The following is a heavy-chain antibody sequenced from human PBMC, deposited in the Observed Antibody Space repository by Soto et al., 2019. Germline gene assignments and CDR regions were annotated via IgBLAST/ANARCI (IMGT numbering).Heavy chain of an antibody. CDR1: GYTFTSYG. D-gene: IGHD6-6*01. CDR3: ARQEYSSSSGDY. V-gene: IGHV1-18*01. J-gene: IGHJ4*02. Sequence: GASVKVSYKASGYTFTSYGISWVRQAPGQGLEWMGWISAYIGNTNYAQKLQGRVTMTTDTSTSAAYMELRSLRSDDTAVYYCARQEYSSSSGDYWGQGTLVTVS. CDR2: ISAYIGNT.